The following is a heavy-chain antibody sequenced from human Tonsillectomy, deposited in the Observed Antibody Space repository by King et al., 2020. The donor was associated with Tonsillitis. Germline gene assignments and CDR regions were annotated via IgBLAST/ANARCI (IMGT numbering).Heavy chain of an antibody. Sequence: QLQESGPRLVRPSETLSLTCNVSGDSITTSTYYWGWIRQPPGKGLEGIGSVYFSGSTFDNPSLKSRVTMLVDTSKNQFSLRLTSVTAADTAVYYCARNIYYYQSGCTHFDAWGQGLLVTVSA. D-gene: IGHD3-10*01. CDR3: ARNIYYYQSGCTHFDA. CDR2: VYFSGST. CDR1: GDSITTSTYY. V-gene: IGHV4-39*07. J-gene: IGHJ4*02.